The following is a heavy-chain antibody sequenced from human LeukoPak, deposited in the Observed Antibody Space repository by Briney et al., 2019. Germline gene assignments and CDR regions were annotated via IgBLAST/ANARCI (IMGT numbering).Heavy chain of an antibody. CDR1: GFTLSSYS. V-gene: IGHV3-48*04. D-gene: IGHD3-9*01. Sequence: PGGSLRLSCAASGFTLSSYSMNWVRQAPGKGLEWVSYISSSSSTIYYADSVKGRFTISRDNAKNSLYLQMNSLRAEDTAVYYCARMASLRYFDWLLQNYFDYWGQGTLVTVSS. CDR2: ISSSSSTI. J-gene: IGHJ4*02. CDR3: ARMASLRYFDWLLQNYFDY.